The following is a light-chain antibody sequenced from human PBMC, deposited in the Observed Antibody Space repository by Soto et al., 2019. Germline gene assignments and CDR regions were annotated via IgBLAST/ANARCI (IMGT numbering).Light chain of an antibody. V-gene: IGKV4-1*01. Sequence: DIVMTQSPDSLAVSLGERATINCKSSQSVLYSSNNKNYLAWYQQKPGQPPKLLIYWASTRESGVPDRFSGSGSWTEFTLTISRLQAEDVAVYYCHQYYSTLPTFGQGTKLEIK. CDR1: QSVLYSSNNKNY. CDR2: WAS. CDR3: HQYYSTLPT. J-gene: IGKJ2*01.